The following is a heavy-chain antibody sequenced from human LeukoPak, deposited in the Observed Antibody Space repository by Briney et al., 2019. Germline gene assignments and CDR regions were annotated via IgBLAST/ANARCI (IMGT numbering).Heavy chain of an antibody. CDR3: VKDGSRSGSYSGILDY. D-gene: IGHD1-26*01. CDR1: GFTFSSYA. Sequence: PGGSLRLSCAASGFTFSSYAMHWVRQAPGKGLEYVSAISSNGGSTYYADSVKGRLTISRDNSKNTLYLQMSSLRAEDTAVYYCVKDGSRSGSYSGILDYWGQGTLVTVSS. J-gene: IGHJ4*02. V-gene: IGHV3-64D*06. CDR2: ISSNGGST.